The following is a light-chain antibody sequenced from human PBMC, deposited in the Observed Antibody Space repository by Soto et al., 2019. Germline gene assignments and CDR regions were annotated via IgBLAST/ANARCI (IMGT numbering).Light chain of an antibody. CDR2: GAS. Sequence: MVMTQSPATLSVSPGERATLSCRASQSVSTKLAWYQQTPGQAPRLLIYGASTRDTGIPARFSGSGSGTDFPLTISSLQSEDFAVYYCQQYNNWPYTFGPGTRVDIK. J-gene: IGKJ3*01. V-gene: IGKV3D-15*01. CDR1: QSVSTK. CDR3: QQYNNWPYT.